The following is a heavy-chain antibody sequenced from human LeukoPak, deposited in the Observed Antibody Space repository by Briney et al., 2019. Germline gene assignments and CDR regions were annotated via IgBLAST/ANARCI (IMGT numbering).Heavy chain of an antibody. CDR1: GFTFDDYG. D-gene: IGHD3-16*02. Sequence: PGGSLRLSCAASGFTFDDYGMSWVRQAPGKGLEWVSGINWSGGSTGYADSVKGRFTISRDNAKNSLYLQMNSLRAEDTALYYCSGGIRLGELSSWGQGTLVTVSS. J-gene: IGHJ5*02. CDR2: INWSGGST. CDR3: SGGIRLGELSS. V-gene: IGHV3-20*04.